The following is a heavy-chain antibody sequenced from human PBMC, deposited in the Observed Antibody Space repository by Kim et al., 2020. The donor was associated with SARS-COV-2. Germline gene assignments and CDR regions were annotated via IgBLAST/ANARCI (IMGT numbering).Heavy chain of an antibody. CDR3: AKDGMARNGVYDWFDP. CDR1: GFTFNIFA. Sequence: GGSLRLSCAASGFTFNIFAMSWVRQAPGKGLEWVSTIGGGDTYYADSVRGRFTISRDDSESTIYLQMNSLRADDTAVYYVAKDGMARNGVYDWFDPWGQG. J-gene: IGHJ5*02. V-gene: IGHV3-23*01. CDR2: IGGGDT. D-gene: IGHD1-26*01.